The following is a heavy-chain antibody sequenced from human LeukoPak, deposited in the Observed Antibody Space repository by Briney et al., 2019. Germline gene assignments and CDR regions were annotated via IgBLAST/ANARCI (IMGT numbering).Heavy chain of an antibody. CDR3: ARIPGDRPDD. J-gene: IGHJ4*02. CDR1: GASMTSYY. V-gene: IGHV4-59*01. CDR2: MYFGERT. Sequence: SETLSLTCAVSGASMTSYYWTWIRQPPGKGLEWVGYMYFGERTNYNPSLKSRANISIDTSKKQFSLNLKSVTAADTAVYYCARIPGDRPDDWGQGTLVTVS. D-gene: IGHD7-27*01.